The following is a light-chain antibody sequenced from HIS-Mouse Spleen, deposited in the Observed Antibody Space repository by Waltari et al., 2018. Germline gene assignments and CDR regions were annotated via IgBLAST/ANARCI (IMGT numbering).Light chain of an antibody. CDR1: ALPKKY. CDR3: YSTDSSGNHRV. V-gene: IGLV3-10*01. J-gene: IGLJ2*01. CDR2: ADS. Sequence: SYELTQPPSVSVSPGQTARITCSGDALPKKYAYWYQQKSGQAPVLVIYADSNLPSGIPERFSGSSSGTMATLTISGAQVEDEADYYCYSTDSSGNHRVFGGGTKLTVL.